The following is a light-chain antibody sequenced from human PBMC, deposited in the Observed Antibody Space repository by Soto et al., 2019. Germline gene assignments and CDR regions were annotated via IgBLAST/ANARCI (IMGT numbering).Light chain of an antibody. CDR2: DAS. Sequence: DIQMTQSLSTLSASVGDRVTITCRASQSISSWLAWYQQKPGKAPKLLIYDASSLESGVPSRFSGSGSGTEFTLTISSLQPDDFATYYCQQQYTFGQGTKLEIK. CDR1: QSISSW. CDR3: QQQYT. J-gene: IGKJ2*01. V-gene: IGKV1-5*01.